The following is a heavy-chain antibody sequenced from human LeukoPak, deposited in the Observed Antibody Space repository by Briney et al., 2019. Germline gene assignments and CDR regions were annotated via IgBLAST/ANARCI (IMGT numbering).Heavy chain of an antibody. CDR3: ARYIISMVRGMDY. Sequence: SGTLSLTCTVSGASISSNNYYWTWIRQHLEKGLEWIGYIHYSGSTSYNPSLESRLTISLDTSENQFSLKLSSVTAADTAVYYCARYIISMVRGMDYWGQGTLVTVSS. J-gene: IGHJ4*02. D-gene: IGHD3-10*01. V-gene: IGHV4-31*03. CDR2: IHYSGST. CDR1: GASISSNNYY.